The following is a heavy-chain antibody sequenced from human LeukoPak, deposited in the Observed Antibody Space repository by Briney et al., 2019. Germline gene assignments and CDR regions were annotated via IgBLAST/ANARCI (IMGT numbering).Heavy chain of an antibody. D-gene: IGHD3-3*01. J-gene: IGHJ6*03. V-gene: IGHV3-30*03. CDR2: ISYDGSNK. CDR1: GFTFSSYG. CDR3: ARGRKTPQFWSIMGAYYYMDV. Sequence: GGSLRLSCAASGFTFSSYGMHWVRQAPGKGLEWVAVISYDGSNKYYADSVKGRFTISRDNSKNTLYLQMNSQRAEDTAVYYCARGRKTPQFWSIMGAYYYMDVWGKGTTVTVSS.